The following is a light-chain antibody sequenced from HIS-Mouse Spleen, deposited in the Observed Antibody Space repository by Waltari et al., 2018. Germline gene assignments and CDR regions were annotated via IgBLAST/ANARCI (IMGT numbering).Light chain of an antibody. CDR2: DVS. Sequence: QSALNQPASVSGSPGQSITISCTGTSSDVGGYNYVSWYQQHPVKAPKLIIYDVSNRPSGVSNRFSGSKSGKTASLTISGLQAEDEADYYCSSYTSSSFNVVFGGGTKLTVL. V-gene: IGLV2-14*03. J-gene: IGLJ2*01. CDR3: SSYTSSSFNVV. CDR1: SSDVGGYNY.